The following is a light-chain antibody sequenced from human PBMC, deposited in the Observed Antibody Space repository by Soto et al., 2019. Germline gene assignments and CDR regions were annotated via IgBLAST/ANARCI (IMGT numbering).Light chain of an antibody. CDR3: QQYNTWLWT. J-gene: IGKJ1*01. CDR2: DAS. V-gene: IGKV3-15*01. CDR1: QNVNAN. Sequence: EVVMTQSPATLSVSPGERATLSCRASQNVNANLAWYQQKPGQAPRLLIHDASTRATGIPARFSGSGFGTEFILTISSLQSEDFAVYYCQQYNTWLWTFGQGTKVEGK.